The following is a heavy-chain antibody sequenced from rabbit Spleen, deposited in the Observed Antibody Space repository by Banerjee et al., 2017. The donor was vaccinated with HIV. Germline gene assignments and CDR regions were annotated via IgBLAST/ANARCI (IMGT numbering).Heavy chain of an antibody. J-gene: IGHJ6*01. CDR2: IYAGSSGTT. V-gene: IGHV1S45*01. CDR1: GFSFSSSYW. Sequence: QEQLEESGGDLVKPEGSLTLPCTASGFSFSSSYWMCWVRQAPGKGLEWIACIYAGSSGTTYYATWAKGRFTISKTSSTTVTLQMTSLTAADTATYFCARDAGTSFSTYGMDLWGQGTLVTVS. CDR3: ARDAGTSFSTYGMDL. D-gene: IGHD8-1*01.